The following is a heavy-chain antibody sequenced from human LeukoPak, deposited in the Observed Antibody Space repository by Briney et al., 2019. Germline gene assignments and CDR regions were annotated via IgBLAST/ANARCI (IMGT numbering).Heavy chain of an antibody. CDR1: GYTFTNYA. CDR2: IHPSTGNP. D-gene: IGHD3-16*02. CDR3: ARAYQRLGGLSLPDY. J-gene: IGHJ4*02. V-gene: IGHV7-4-1*02. Sequence: ASVKVSCKASGYTFTNYAMNWVRQAPGQGLEWMGWIHPSTGNPTYAQGFTGRFVFSLDTSVSTSYLQISSLEAEDTAVYYCARAYQRLGGLSLPDYWGQGTLVTVSS.